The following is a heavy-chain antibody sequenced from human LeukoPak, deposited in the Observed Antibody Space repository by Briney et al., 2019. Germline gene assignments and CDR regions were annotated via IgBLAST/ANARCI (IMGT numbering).Heavy chain of an antibody. V-gene: IGHV3-73*01. J-gene: IGHJ4*02. D-gene: IGHD2-15*01. CDR2: IRSKANNYAT. CDR3: TSNYCSGGSCYLY. CDR1: GFTFSSYS. Sequence: GGSLRLSCAASGFTFSSYSMNWVRQASGKGLEWVGRIRSKANNYATAYVASVKGRFTISRDDSKNTAFLQMNSLKTEDTAVYYCTSNYCSGGSCYLYWGQGTLVTVSS.